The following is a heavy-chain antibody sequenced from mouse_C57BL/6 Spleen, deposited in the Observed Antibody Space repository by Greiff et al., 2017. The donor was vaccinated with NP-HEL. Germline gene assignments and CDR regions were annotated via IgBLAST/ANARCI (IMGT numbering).Heavy chain of an antibody. V-gene: IGHV1-15*01. Sequence: QVQLQQSGAELVRPGASVTLSCKASGYTFTDYEMHWVKQTPVHGLEWIGAIDPETGGTAYNQKFKGKAILTADKSSSTAYMELRSLTSEDSAVYYCTRAGYGYFYYFDYWGQGTTLTVSS. CDR1: GYTFTDYE. CDR3: TRAGYGYFYYFDY. J-gene: IGHJ2*01. D-gene: IGHD2-2*01. CDR2: IDPETGGT.